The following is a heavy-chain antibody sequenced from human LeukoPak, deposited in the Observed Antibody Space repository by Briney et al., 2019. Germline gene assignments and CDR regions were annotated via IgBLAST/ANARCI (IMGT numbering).Heavy chain of an antibody. V-gene: IGHV1-8*03. D-gene: IGHD2-8*01. CDR3: ARGRTVYAHFDY. CDR1: GYTFTGYY. CDR2: MNPNSGNT. Sequence: GASVKVSCKASGYTFTGYYMHWVRQAPGQGLEWMGWMNPNSGNTGYAQKFQGRVTITRNTSISTAYMELSSLRSEDTAVYYCARGRTVYAHFDYWGQGTLVTVSS. J-gene: IGHJ4*02.